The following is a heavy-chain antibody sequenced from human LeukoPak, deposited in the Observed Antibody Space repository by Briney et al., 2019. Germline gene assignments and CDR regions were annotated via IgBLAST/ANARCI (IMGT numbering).Heavy chain of an antibody. CDR1: GFTFSSYS. D-gene: IGHD3-3*01. Sequence: PGGSLRLSCAASGFTFSSYSMNWVRQAPGKGLEWVSSISSSSSYIYYADSVKGRFTISRDNAKNSLYLQMNSLRAEDTAVYYCARDGGRDYDFWSGYYTGPTDWGQGTLVTVSS. CDR2: ISSSSSYI. J-gene: IGHJ4*02. CDR3: ARDGGRDYDFWSGYYTGPTD. V-gene: IGHV3-21*01.